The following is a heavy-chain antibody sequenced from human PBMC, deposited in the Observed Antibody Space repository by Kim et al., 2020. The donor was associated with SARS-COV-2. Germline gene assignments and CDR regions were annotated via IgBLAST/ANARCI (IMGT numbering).Heavy chain of an antibody. D-gene: IGHD3-3*01. V-gene: IGHV4-59*13. J-gene: IGHJ4*02. CDR1: GGSISSYY. CDR2: IYYSGST. CDR3: ARVPGTMNPTPYYFDY. Sequence: SETLSLTCTVSGGSISSYYWSWIRQPPGKGLEWIGYIYYSGSTNYNPSLKSRVTISVDTSKNQFSLKLSSVTAADTAVYYCARVPGTMNPTPYYFDYWGQGTLVTVSS.